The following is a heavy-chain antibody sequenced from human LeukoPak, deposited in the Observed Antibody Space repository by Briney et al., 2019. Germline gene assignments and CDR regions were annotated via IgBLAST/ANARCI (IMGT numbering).Heavy chain of an antibody. CDR3: AKARDYYDSWGY. Sequence: GGSLRLSCAASGFTFSSYAMSWVRQAPGRGLEWVSAISGSGGSTYYADSVKGRFTISRDNSKNTLYLQMNSLRAEDTAVYYCAKARDYYDSWGYWGQGTLVTVSS. D-gene: IGHD3-22*01. CDR2: ISGSGGST. J-gene: IGHJ4*02. CDR1: GFTFSSYA. V-gene: IGHV3-23*01.